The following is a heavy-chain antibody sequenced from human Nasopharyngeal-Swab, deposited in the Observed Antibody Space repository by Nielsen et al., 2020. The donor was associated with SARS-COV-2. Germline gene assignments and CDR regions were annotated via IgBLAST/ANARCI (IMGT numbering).Heavy chain of an antibody. CDR3: AKVNYYDSSGYYYITGYFDY. CDR1: GFTFSSYS. Sequence: GESLKISCAASGFTFSSYSMNWVRQAPGKGLEWVSYISSSSSTIYYADSVKGRFTISRDNAKNTLYLQMNSLRAEDTAVYYCAKVNYYDSSGYYYITGYFDYWGQGTLVTVSS. CDR2: ISSSSSTI. J-gene: IGHJ4*02. V-gene: IGHV3-48*04. D-gene: IGHD3-22*01.